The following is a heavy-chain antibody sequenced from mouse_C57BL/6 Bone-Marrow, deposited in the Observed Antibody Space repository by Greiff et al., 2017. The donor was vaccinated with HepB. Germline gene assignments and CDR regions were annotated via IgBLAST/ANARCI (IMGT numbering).Heavy chain of an antibody. V-gene: IGHV1-69*01. J-gene: IGHJ3*01. CDR2: IDPSDSYT. Sequence: QVQLQQPVAELVMPGASVKLSCKASGYTFTSYWMHWVKQRPGQGLEWIGEIDPSDSYTNYNQKFKGKSTLTVDKSSSTAYMQLSSLTSEDSAVYYCARDGYYPAWFAYWGQGTLVTVSA. CDR3: ARDGYYPAWFAY. CDR1: GYTFTSYW. D-gene: IGHD2-3*01.